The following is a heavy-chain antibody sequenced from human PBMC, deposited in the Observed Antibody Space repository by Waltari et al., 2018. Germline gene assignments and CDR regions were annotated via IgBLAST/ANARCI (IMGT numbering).Heavy chain of an antibody. Sequence: QVQLQESGPGLVKPSETLSLTCTVSGGSISSYYWSWIRQPPGKGLEWIGYIYYSGSTNYNPSLKSRVTISVDTSKNQFSLKLSSVTAADTAVYYCARGVYCSGGSCYSGAFDIWGQGTMVIVSS. CDR3: ARGVYCSGGSCYSGAFDI. CDR2: IYYSGST. J-gene: IGHJ3*02. CDR1: GGSISSYY. V-gene: IGHV4-59*01. D-gene: IGHD2-15*01.